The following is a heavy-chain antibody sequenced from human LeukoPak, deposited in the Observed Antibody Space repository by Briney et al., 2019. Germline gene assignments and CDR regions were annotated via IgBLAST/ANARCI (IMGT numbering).Heavy chain of an antibody. D-gene: IGHD3-22*01. J-gene: IGHJ4*02. Sequence: SQTLSLTCTVSGGSISSGSYYWSWIRQPAGKGLEWIGGIYTSGSTNYNPSLKSRATISVDTPKNQFSLKLRSVTAVDTAIYYCANVRSVPCYDSSGYQLGYFDYWGQGTLVTVSS. CDR3: ANVRSVPCYDSSGYQLGYFDY. CDR1: GGSISSGSYY. CDR2: IYTSGST. V-gene: IGHV4-61*02.